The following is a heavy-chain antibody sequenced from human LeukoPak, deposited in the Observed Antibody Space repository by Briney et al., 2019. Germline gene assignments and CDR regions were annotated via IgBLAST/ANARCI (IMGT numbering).Heavy chain of an antibody. Sequence: GGSLRLSCAASGFTLSTYAMSWVRQTPGKGLEWVAATSSSDAGTYHADSVRGRFTISRDNSKNTLYLQMNSLRAEDAAVYFCAKAPVTSCRGAYCYPFDYWGQGTLVTVSS. D-gene: IGHD2-21*01. CDR2: TSSSDAGT. CDR3: AKAPVTSCRGAYCYPFDY. CDR1: GFTLSTYA. J-gene: IGHJ4*02. V-gene: IGHV3-23*01.